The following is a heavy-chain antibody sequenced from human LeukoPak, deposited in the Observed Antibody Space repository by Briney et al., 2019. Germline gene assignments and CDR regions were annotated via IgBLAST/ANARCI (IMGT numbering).Heavy chain of an antibody. CDR3: ARGLRYCSGGSCYGDAFDT. CDR1: GDSISSGDYY. V-gene: IGHV4-30-4*01. D-gene: IGHD2-15*01. CDR2: IYYSGST. J-gene: IGHJ3*02. Sequence: PSETLSLTCTVSGDSISSGDYYWSWIRQPPGKGLEWIGYIYYSGSTYYNPSLKSRVTISVDTSKNQFSLKLSSVTAADTAVYYCARGLRYCSGGSCYGDAFDTWAKGQWSPSLQ.